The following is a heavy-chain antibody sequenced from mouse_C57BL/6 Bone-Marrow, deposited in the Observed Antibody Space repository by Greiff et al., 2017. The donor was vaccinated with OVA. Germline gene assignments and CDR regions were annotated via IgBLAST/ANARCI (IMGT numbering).Heavy chain of an antibody. CDR3: TRRLQFLYCFDY. J-gene: IGHJ2*01. Sequence: QVQLQQSGAELVRPGASVTLSCKASGYTFTDYEMHWVKQTPVHGLEWIGAIDPETGGTAYNQKFKGKAILTADKSSSTAYMELRSLTSEDSAVYYCTRRLQFLYCFDYWGQGTTLTVSS. CDR2: IDPETGGT. D-gene: IGHD2-10*01. CDR1: GYTFTDYE. V-gene: IGHV1-15*01.